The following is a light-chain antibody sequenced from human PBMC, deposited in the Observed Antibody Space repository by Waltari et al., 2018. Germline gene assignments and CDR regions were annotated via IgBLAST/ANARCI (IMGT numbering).Light chain of an antibody. CDR2: DVS. V-gene: IGLV2-14*03. CDR1: SSDVGGYNY. J-gene: IGLJ2*01. CDR3: SSHTSTSVVV. Sequence: QSALTQPASVSGSPGQSLTIPCTGTSSDVGGYNYVSWYQQHPGKAPKVMIDDVSNRPAGVSNPFSGSKSGNTASLTISGLQAEDEAEYYCSSHTSTSVVVFGGGTKLTVL.